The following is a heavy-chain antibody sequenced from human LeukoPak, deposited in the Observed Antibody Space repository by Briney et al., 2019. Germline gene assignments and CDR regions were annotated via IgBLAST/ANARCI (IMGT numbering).Heavy chain of an antibody. V-gene: IGHV4-34*01. CDR2: INHSGST. Sequence: PSETLALTWAVYGGSFSGYYWSWIRQPPGKGLEWIGEINHSGSTNYNPSLKSRVTISVDTSKNKFSLKLSSVTAADTAVYYCARHYSNYVTYYYGMDVWGQGTTVTVSS. CDR1: GGSFSGYY. CDR3: ARHYSNYVTYYYGMDV. J-gene: IGHJ6*02. D-gene: IGHD4-11*01.